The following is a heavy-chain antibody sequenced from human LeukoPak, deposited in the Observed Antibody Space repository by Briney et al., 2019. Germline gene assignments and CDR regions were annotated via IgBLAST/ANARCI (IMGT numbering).Heavy chain of an antibody. CDR2: IIDSGNSI. Sequence: GGSLRLSCAASGFTFSSCAMSWVRQAPGKGLEWVSTIIDSGNSIYYADSAEGRFTISRDNAGNSLYLQMNSLRVEDTAVYYCAARSSGNPYFWGQGTLVTVSS. CDR3: AARSSGNPYF. V-gene: IGHV3-23*01. CDR1: GFTFSSCA. D-gene: IGHD1-26*01. J-gene: IGHJ4*02.